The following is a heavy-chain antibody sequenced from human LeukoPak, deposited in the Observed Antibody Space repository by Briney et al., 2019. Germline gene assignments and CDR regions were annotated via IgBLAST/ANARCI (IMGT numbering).Heavy chain of an antibody. CDR1: GYTFTSYY. V-gene: IGHV1-46*01. CDR2: INPSGGST. Sequence: WASVKVSCKASGYTFTSYYMHWVRQAPGQGLEWMGIINPSGGSTSYAQKFQGRVTMTRDTSTSTVYMELSSLTSDDTAVYFCARDRGFCSGSTCYTAFWGQGTLVTVSS. J-gene: IGHJ4*02. D-gene: IGHD2-8*02. CDR3: ARDRGFCSGSTCYTAF.